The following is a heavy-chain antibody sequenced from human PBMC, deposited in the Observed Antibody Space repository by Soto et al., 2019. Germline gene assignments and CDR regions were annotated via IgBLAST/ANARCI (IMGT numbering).Heavy chain of an antibody. J-gene: IGHJ4*02. Sequence: GSLSLSCAASGFTFSSYAMRWVRQAPGKGLEWVSAISGSGGSTYYADSVKGRFTISRDNSKNTLYLQMNSLRAEDTAVYYCAKAPSNGWRVGFDYWGQGTLVTVSS. CDR2: ISGSGGST. V-gene: IGHV3-23*01. D-gene: IGHD6-19*01. CDR1: GFTFSSYA. CDR3: AKAPSNGWRVGFDY.